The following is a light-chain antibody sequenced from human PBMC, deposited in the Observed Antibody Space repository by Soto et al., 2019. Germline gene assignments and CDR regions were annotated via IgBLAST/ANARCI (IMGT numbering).Light chain of an antibody. V-gene: IGLV1-40*01. CDR3: QSYDSSLSGYV. Sequence: QSVLTQPPSVSGAPGQRVTICCTGSSSNIGAGYDVHWYQQLPGTAPKLLIYGNSNRPSGVPDRFSGSKSGTSASLAITGLQAEDEADSYCQSYDSSLSGYVFGTGTKVTVL. CDR1: SSNIGAGYD. CDR2: GNS. J-gene: IGLJ1*01.